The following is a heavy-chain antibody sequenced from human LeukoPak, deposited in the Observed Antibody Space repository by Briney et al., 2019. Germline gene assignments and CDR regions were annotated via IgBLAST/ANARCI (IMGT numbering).Heavy chain of an antibody. V-gene: IGHV3-21*01. D-gene: IGHD5-18*01. Sequence: GGSLRLSCAASGFTFSSYSIDWVRQAPGKGLEWVSSISSSSTYIYYADSVKGRFTISRDNAKNSLYLQMNSLRAEDTAVYYCARNHSDVDTAMNYWGQGTLVTVSS. CDR2: ISSSSTYI. J-gene: IGHJ4*02. CDR3: ARNHSDVDTAMNY. CDR1: GFTFSSYS.